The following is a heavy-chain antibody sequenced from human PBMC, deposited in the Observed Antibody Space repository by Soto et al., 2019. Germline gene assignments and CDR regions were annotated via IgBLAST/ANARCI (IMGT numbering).Heavy chain of an antibody. CDR1: GFTFSSYG. Sequence: HPAGSLRLSCVPYGFTFSSYGMHWVRQAPGKGLEWLAIIRYDGSNKYYGDSVKGRFTISRDNSNNTLYLEMNNLRAEDTAVYYCARDRTFYGSGSRGMDFWGQGTTVTVS. V-gene: IGHV3-30*02. J-gene: IGHJ6*02. D-gene: IGHD3-10*01. CDR3: ARDRTFYGSGSRGMDF. CDR2: IRYDGSNK.